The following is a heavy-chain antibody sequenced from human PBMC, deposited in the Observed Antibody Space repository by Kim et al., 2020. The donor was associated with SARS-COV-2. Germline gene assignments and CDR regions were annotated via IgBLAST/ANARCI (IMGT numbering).Heavy chain of an antibody. J-gene: IGHJ6*02. V-gene: IGHV1-3*01. D-gene: IGHD5-12*01. CDR3: ARDTMATTFYYYYGMDV. CDR2: INAGNGNT. CDR1: GYTFTSYA. Sequence: ASVKVSCKASGYTFTSYAMHWVRQAPGQRLEWMGWINAGNGNTKYSQKFQGRVTITRDTSASTAYMELSSLRSEDTAVYYCARDTMATTFYYYYGMDVWGQGTTVTVSS.